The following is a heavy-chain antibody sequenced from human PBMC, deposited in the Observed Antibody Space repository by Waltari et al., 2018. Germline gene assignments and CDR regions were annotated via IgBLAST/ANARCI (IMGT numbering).Heavy chain of an antibody. CDR3: ARGRSIAARPWYY. CDR1: GGSFSGYY. J-gene: IGHJ4*02. CDR2: INHSGST. D-gene: IGHD6-6*01. V-gene: IGHV4-34*01. Sequence: QVQLQQWGAGLLKPSETLSLTCAVYGGSFSGYYWSWIRQPPGKGLEWIVEINHSGSTNYNPSLKSRFTISVDTSKNQFSLKLSSVTAADTAVYYCARGRSIAARPWYYWGQGTLVTVSS.